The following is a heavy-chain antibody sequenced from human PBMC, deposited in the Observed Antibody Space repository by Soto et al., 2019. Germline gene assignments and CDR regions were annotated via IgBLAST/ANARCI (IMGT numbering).Heavy chain of an antibody. J-gene: IGHJ4*02. CDR2: VSHDGRNT. CDR1: GFTFSDYA. D-gene: IGHD6-19*01. CDR3: AKGGRQWLVTSDFNY. Sequence: VQLVESGGGVVQPGRSLRLSCAASGFTFSDYAMHWVRQAPGKGLEWVAVVSHDGRNTHYADSVKGRFTISRDSSKNQVSLERTSLGAEAAAVYYCAKGGRQWLVTSDFNYWGQGALVTVSS. V-gene: IGHV3-30*18.